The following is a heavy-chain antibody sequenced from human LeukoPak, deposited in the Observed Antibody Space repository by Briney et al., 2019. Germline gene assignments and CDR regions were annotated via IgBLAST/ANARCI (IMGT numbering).Heavy chain of an antibody. J-gene: IGHJ5*02. CDR2: IIPIFGTA. CDR3: ARDPVNYYGSGSPVGWFDP. Sequence: GASVKVSCKASGGTFSSYAISWVRQAPGQGLEWMGGIIPIFGTANYAQKFQGRVTITADKSTSTAYMELSSLRSEDTAVYYCARDPVNYYGSGSPVGWFDPWGQGTLVTVSP. V-gene: IGHV1-69*06. D-gene: IGHD3-10*01. CDR1: GGTFSSYA.